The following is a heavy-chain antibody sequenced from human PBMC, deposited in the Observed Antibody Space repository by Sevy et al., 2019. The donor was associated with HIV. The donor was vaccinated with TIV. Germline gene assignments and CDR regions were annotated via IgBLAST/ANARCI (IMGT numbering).Heavy chain of an antibody. V-gene: IGHV1-2*06. Sequence: ASVKVSCKASGYTFTGYYMHWVRQAPGQGLEWMGRINANSGGTNYAQKFQGRVTMTRDTSISTAYMELSRLRSDDTAVYYCAIVGLRYCSGASCYQGDWFDPWGQGTLVTVSS. CDR3: AIVGLRYCSGASCYQGDWFDP. CDR1: GYTFTGYY. J-gene: IGHJ5*02. CDR2: INANSGGT. D-gene: IGHD2-15*01.